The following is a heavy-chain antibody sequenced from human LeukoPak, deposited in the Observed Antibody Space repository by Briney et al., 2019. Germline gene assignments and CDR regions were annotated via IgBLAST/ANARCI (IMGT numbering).Heavy chain of an antibody. Sequence: SSETLSLTCTVSGGPISSSSYYWGWIRQPPGKGLEWIGSIYYSGSTYYNPSLKSRVTISVDTSKNQFSLKLSSVTAADTAVYYCARTGGSFYFYYYMDVWGKGTTVTVSS. CDR1: GGPISSSSYY. CDR3: ARTGGSFYFYYYMDV. J-gene: IGHJ6*03. D-gene: IGHD1-26*01. CDR2: IYYSGST. V-gene: IGHV4-39*07.